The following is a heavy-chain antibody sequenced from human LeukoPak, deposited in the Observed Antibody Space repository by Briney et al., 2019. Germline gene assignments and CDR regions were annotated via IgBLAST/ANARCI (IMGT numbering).Heavy chain of an antibody. V-gene: IGHV4-61*01. CDR3: ARNGDYYEKSGYYYLFDF. CDR1: GGSVSSGSYY. CDR2: IYYSGSA. J-gene: IGHJ4*02. D-gene: IGHD3-22*01. Sequence: PSGTLSLTCTVSGGSVSSGSYYWRWIRQPPGKGLEWIGYIYYSGSANYNPSLKSRVTISVDPSKNQFSLKLSSVTAADTAVYYCARNGDYYEKSGYYYLFDFWGQGTLVTVSS.